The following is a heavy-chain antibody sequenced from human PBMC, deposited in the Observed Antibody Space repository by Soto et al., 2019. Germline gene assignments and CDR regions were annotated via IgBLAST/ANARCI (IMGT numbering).Heavy chain of an antibody. J-gene: IGHJ4*02. V-gene: IGHV3-21*01. CDR2: ISSTTNYI. Sequence: EVQLVESGGVLVKPGGSLRLSCAAYGFTFTRYSMNWVRQAPGKGLEWVSSISSTTNYIYYADSMKGRFTVSRDNAKNSVYLDMNSLSAEDTAVYYCARESEDLTSNFDYWGQGTLVTVSS. CDR1: GFTFTRYS. CDR3: ARESEDLTSNFDY.